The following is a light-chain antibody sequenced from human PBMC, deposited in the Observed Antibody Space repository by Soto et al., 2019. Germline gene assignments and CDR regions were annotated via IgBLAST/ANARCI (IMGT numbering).Light chain of an antibody. Sequence: QSALTQPASVSGSPGQSITISCTGTSSDVGRYNLVSWYQQHPGKAPKLMIYEGSKRPSGVSNRFSGSKSGNTASLTISGLQGEDEAEYYCCSYAGSSTWVFGGGTKVTVL. J-gene: IGLJ3*02. CDR2: EGS. CDR1: SSDVGRYNL. CDR3: CSYAGSSTWV. V-gene: IGLV2-23*01.